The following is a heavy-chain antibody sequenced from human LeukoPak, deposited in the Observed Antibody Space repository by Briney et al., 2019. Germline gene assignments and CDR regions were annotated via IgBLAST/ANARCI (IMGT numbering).Heavy chain of an antibody. CDR3: ARSRRSPSGWSFRWFDP. V-gene: IGHV4-34*01. J-gene: IGHJ5*02. D-gene: IGHD6-19*01. Sequence: SETLSLTCAVYGGSFSGYYWSWIRQPPGKGLEWIGEINHSGSTNYNPSLKSRVTISVDTSKNQFSLKLSSVTAADTAVYYCARSRRSPSGWSFRWFDPWGQGTLVTVSS. CDR2: INHSGST. CDR1: GGSFSGYY.